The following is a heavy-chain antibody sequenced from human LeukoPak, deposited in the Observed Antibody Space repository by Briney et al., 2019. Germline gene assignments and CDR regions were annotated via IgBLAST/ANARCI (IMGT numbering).Heavy chain of an antibody. CDR1: GGSISSSSYY. V-gene: IGHV4-39*07. D-gene: IGHD5-24*01. CDR2: IYYSGST. Sequence: SETLSLTCTVSGGSISSSSYYWGWIRQPSGKGLEWIGSIYYSGSTYYNPSLKSRVTISVDTSKNQFSLKLSSVTAADTAVYYCAREYVAARRDGYPPDYWGQGTLVTVSS. J-gene: IGHJ4*02. CDR3: AREYVAARRDGYPPDY.